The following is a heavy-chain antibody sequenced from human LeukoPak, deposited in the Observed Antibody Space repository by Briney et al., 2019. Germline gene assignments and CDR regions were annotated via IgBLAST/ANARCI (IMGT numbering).Heavy chain of an antibody. CDR2: IYSGGST. CDR3: ARGGYSGYDYGFNWFDP. J-gene: IGHJ5*02. CDR1: GLTVSSNY. Sequence: GGSLRLSCAASGLTVSSNYMSWVRQAPGKGLGWVSVIYSGGSTYYADSVKGRFTISRDNSKNTLYLQMNSLRAEDTAVYYCARGGYSGYDYGFNWFDPWGQGTLVTVSS. V-gene: IGHV3-66*01. D-gene: IGHD5-12*01.